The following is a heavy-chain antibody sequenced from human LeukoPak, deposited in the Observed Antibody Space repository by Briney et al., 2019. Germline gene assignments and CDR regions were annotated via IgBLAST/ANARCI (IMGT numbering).Heavy chain of an antibody. Sequence: ESGPTLVNPTQTLTLTCTFSGFSLNTRGVGVGWIRHPPGRALEWLALIYWDDDRRYSPSLKSRLTITKDTSKNQVVLTMTNMDPVDTATYFCAHRKNYYDSSVFDNWGQGTLVTVSS. J-gene: IGHJ4*02. V-gene: IGHV2-5*02. CDR1: GFSLNTRGVG. D-gene: IGHD3-22*01. CDR3: AHRKNYYDSSVFDN. CDR2: IYWDDDR.